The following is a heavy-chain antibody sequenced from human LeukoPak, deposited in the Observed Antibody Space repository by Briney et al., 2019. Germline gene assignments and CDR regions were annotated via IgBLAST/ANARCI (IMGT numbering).Heavy chain of an antibody. V-gene: IGHV3-11*01. CDR3: AKDIVDYSAVAGTWGYYFDY. J-gene: IGHJ4*02. CDR1: GFTFSDYY. D-gene: IGHD6-19*01. Sequence: GGSLRLSCAASGFTFSDYYMSWIRQAPGKGLEWVSYISSSGSTIYYADSVKGRFTISRDNSKNSLYLQMNSLRTEDTALYYCAKDIVDYSAVAGTWGYYFDYWGQGTLVTVSS. CDR2: ISSSGSTI.